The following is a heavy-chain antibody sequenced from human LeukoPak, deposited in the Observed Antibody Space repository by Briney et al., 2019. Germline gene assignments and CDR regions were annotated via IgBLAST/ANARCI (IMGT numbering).Heavy chain of an antibody. D-gene: IGHD6-13*01. CDR1: GFTFRSYA. V-gene: IGHV3-23*01. CDR3: AKSAAGRYFDY. CDR2: ISASGGST. J-gene: IGHJ4*02. Sequence: GSLRLSCAASGFTFRSYAMSWVRQAQGKGLEWVSAISASGGSTYYADSVKGRFTFSRDNSKNTLYLQMNSLRAEDTAVYYCAKSAAGRYFDYWGQGTLVTVSS.